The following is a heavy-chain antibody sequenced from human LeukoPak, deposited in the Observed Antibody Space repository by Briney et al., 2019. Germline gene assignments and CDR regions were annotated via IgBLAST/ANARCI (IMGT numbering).Heavy chain of an antibody. Sequence: GGSLRLSCAASGFTFSNYWMHWVRQAPGKGLVWVSRINSDGSSTSYADSVKGRFTISRDNAKNTLYLQMNSLRAEDTAVYYYARVSSGSYFGYYYYYMDVWGKGTTVTVSS. CDR3: ARVSSGSYFGYYYYYMDV. V-gene: IGHV3-74*01. CDR1: GFTFSNYW. CDR2: INSDGSST. J-gene: IGHJ6*03. D-gene: IGHD1-26*01.